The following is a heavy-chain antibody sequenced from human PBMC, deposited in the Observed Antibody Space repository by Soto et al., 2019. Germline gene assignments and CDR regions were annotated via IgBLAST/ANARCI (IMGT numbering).Heavy chain of an antibody. CDR2: INHSGST. D-gene: IGHD5-12*01. V-gene: IGHV4-34*01. Sequence: QVQLQQWGAGLLKPSETLSLTCAVYGGSFSGYYWSWIRQPPGKGLEWIGEINHSGSTNYNPSLKSRVTISVDTSKNQFSLKLSSVTAADTAVYYCARGMWLRSRFDYWGQGTLVTVSS. CDR1: GGSFSGYY. CDR3: ARGMWLRSRFDY. J-gene: IGHJ4*02.